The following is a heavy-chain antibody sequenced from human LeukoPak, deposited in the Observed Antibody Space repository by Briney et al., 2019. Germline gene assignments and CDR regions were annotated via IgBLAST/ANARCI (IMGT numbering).Heavy chain of an antibody. CDR2: INHSGST. CDR1: GGSFSGYY. Sequence: SETXSLTCAVYGGSFSGYYWSWIRQPPGKGLEWIGEINHSGSTDYNPSLKSRVTISVDTSKNQFSLRLSSVTAADTAVYYCARRGFYEGTGFFDYWGQGTLVTVSS. D-gene: IGHD3-22*01. J-gene: IGHJ4*02. CDR3: ARRGFYEGTGFFDY. V-gene: IGHV4-34*01.